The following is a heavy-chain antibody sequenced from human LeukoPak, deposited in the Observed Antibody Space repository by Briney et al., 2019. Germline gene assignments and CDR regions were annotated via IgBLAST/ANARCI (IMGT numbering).Heavy chain of an antibody. V-gene: IGHV3-33*08. CDR2: IWYDGSNK. Sequence: GGSLRLSCAASGFTFSSYWMSWVRQAPGKGLEWVAVIWYDGSNKYYADSVKGRFTISRDNSKNTLYLQMNSLRAEDTAVYYCARDLRSGWSQYYYYYYGMDVWGQGTTVTVSS. D-gene: IGHD6-19*01. CDR1: GFTFSSYW. CDR3: ARDLRSGWSQYYYYYYGMDV. J-gene: IGHJ6*02.